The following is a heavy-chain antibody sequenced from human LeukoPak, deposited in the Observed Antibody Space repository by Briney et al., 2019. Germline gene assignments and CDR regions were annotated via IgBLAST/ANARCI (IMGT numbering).Heavy chain of an antibody. V-gene: IGHV1-69*13. Sequence: ASVKVSCKASGGTFSSYAISWVRQAPGQGLEWMGGIIPIFGTANYAQKFQGRVTITADESTSTAYMELSSLRSEDTAVYYCARGGPMELSPEVYNWFDPWGLGTLVTVSS. J-gene: IGHJ5*02. CDR2: IIPIFGTA. CDR3: ARGGPMELSPEVYNWFDP. CDR1: GGTFSSYA. D-gene: IGHD1-26*01.